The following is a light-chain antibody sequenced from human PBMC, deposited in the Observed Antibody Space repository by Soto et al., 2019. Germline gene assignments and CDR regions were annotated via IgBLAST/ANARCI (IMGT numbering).Light chain of an antibody. CDR2: DAS. Sequence: DIQMTQSPSTLAASVGDRVTITCRASQSVSRWLAWYQQKPGKAPKLLIYDASILESGVPSRFTGSRSGRQIRLSMSRLLISDCATRSFQQDKGYLWTHRQGTKV. CDR1: QSVSRW. J-gene: IGKJ1*01. V-gene: IGKV1-5*01. CDR3: QQDKGYLWT.